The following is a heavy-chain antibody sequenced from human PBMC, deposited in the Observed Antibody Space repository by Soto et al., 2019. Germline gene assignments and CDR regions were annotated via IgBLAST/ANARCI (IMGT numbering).Heavy chain of an antibody. CDR2: IYYSGST. J-gene: IGHJ6*02. CDR1: SGSMSSYF. CDR3: ARHNPFDTAMARGMDV. V-gene: IGHV4-59*08. Sequence: QVQLQESGPGLVKPSETLSLTCTVSSGSMSSYFWGWIRQPPGKGLEWIGYIYYSGSTNYNPSLKSRVTISIDMSKNQFPLRLRSVTAADTAVYYCARHNPFDTAMARGMDVWGQGTTVTVSS. D-gene: IGHD5-18*01.